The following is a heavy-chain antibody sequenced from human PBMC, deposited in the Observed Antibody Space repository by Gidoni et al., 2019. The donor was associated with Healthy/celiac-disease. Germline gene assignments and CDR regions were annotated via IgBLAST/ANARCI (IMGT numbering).Heavy chain of an antibody. CDR2: ISGSGGST. J-gene: IGHJ4*02. D-gene: IGHD3-10*01. Sequence: EVQLFESGGGLVQPGGSLTLSCAASGFTFSRHAMSWVRRAPGKGLEWVSAISGSGGSTYYADSVKGRFTISRDNSKNTLYLQMNSLRAEDTAVYYCAKEWKYYYGSGSYFDYWGQGTLVTVSS. CDR1: GFTFSRHA. V-gene: IGHV3-23*01. CDR3: AKEWKYYYGSGSYFDY.